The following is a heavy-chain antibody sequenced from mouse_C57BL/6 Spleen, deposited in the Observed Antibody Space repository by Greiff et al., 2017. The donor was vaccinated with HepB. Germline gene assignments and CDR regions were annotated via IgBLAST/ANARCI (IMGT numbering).Heavy chain of an antibody. V-gene: IGHV1-82*01. D-gene: IGHD2-3*01. J-gene: IGHJ3*01. CDR1: GYAFSSSW. CDR2: IYPGDGDT. Sequence: QVQLQQSGPELVKPGASVKISCKASGYAFSSSWMNWVKQRPGKGLEWIGRIYPGDGDTNYNGKFKGKATLTADKSSSTAYMQLSSLTSEDSAVYFCARDDGPAVLFAYWGQGTLVTVSA. CDR3: ARDDGPAVLFAY.